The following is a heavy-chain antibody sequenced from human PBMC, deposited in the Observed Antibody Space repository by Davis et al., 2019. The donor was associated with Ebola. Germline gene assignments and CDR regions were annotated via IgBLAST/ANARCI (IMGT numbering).Heavy chain of an antibody. V-gene: IGHV3-30*18. Sequence: GGSLRLSCAASGFTFSNYGMHWVRQAPGKGLEWVAVISYDGSSKYYGDSVKGRFTISRDNSKSTLYLQLSSLRAEDTGVYYCAKGQIDYWGQGTLVTVSS. CDR2: ISYDGSSK. CDR1: GFTFSNYG. J-gene: IGHJ4*02. CDR3: AKGQIDY.